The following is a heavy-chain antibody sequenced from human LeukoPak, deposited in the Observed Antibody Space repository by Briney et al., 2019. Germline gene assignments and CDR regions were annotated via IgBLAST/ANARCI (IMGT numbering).Heavy chain of an antibody. Sequence: GGSLRLSCAASGFTFSSYAMSWVRQAPGKGLEWVSAISGSGSTYYADSVKGRFTISRDNSKNTLYLQMNSLRAEDTAVYYCAKQRSGSYYVGLCDYWGQGTLVTVSS. D-gene: IGHD1-26*01. CDR2: ISGSGST. J-gene: IGHJ4*02. V-gene: IGHV3-23*01. CDR3: AKQRSGSYYVGLCDY. CDR1: GFTFSSYA.